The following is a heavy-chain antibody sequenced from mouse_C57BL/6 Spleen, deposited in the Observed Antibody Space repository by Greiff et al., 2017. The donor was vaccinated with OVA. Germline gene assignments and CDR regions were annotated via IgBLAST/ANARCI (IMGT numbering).Heavy chain of an antibody. CDR1: GYSITSGYY. CDR2: ISYDGSN. V-gene: IGHV3-6*01. J-gene: IGHJ2*01. CDR3: ARGHDYFDY. Sequence: ESGPGLVKPSQSLSLTCSVTGYSITSGYYWNWIRQFPGNKLEWMGYISYDGSNHYNPSLKNRISITRDTSKNQFFLKLNSVTTEDTATYYCARGHDYFDYWGQGTTLTVSS.